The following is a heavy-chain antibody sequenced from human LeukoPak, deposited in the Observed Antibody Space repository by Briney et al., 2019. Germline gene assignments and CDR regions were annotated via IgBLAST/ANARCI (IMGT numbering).Heavy chain of an antibody. CDR2: IRRGANSYTT. Sequence: GGSLRLSCAASGFTFSDYILDWVRQAPGKGLEWVGRIRRGANSYTTEYAASVKGRFTISRDDSKNSLYLHMNSLKTEDTAVYHCSRDGGEGGNSAFDIWGQGTMVTISS. D-gene: IGHD3-16*01. CDR3: SRDGGEGGNSAFDI. J-gene: IGHJ3*02. CDR1: GFTFSDYI. V-gene: IGHV3-72*01.